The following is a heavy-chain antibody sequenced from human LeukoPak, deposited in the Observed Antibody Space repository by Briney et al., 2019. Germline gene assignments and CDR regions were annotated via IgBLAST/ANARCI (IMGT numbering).Heavy chain of an antibody. D-gene: IGHD6-13*01. CDR2: IIPIFGTA. CDR3: ARDSSSWYNWFDP. CDR1: GGTFSSYA. V-gene: IGHV1-69*05. J-gene: IGHJ5*02. Sequence: SVKVSCKASGGTFSSYAISWVRQAPGQGLEWMGGIIPIFGTANYAQKFQGRVTITTDESTSTAYMALSSLRSEDTAVYYCARDSSSWYNWFDPWGQGTLVTVSS.